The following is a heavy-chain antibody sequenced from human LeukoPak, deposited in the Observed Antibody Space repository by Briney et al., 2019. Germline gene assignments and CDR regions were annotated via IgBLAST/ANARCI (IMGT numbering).Heavy chain of an antibody. CDR2: INHSGST. Sequence: SETLSLTCAVSSGSISSSNWWSWARQPPGKGLEWIGEINHSGSTNYNPSLKSRVTISVDMSDNQFSLKLTSVTAADTAVYYCALGYNDIWELWGQGNMVTVSS. CDR3: ALGYNDIWEL. CDR1: SGSISSSNW. V-gene: IGHV4-4*02. D-gene: IGHD1-26*01. J-gene: IGHJ4*02.